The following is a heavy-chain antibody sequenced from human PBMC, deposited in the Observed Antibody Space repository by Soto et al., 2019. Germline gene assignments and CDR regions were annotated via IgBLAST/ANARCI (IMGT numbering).Heavy chain of an antibody. CDR1: GFTFSSYA. D-gene: IGHD1-26*01. V-gene: IGHV3-23*01. J-gene: IGHJ4*01. CDR3: ARNPQWELPRYVDY. Sequence: GGSLRVSCAASGFTFSSYAMSWVRQAPGKGLEWVSAISGSGGSTYYADSVKGRFTISRDNSKNTLYLQMNSLRAEDTAVYYCARNPQWELPRYVDYWGPGTLVTVSS. CDR2: ISGSGGST.